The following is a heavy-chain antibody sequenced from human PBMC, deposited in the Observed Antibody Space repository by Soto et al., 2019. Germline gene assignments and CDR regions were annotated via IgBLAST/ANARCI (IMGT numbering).Heavy chain of an antibody. J-gene: IGHJ5*02. CDR1: GFTFSSYV. CDR3: AKVGYYDSSGHNWFDP. Sequence: GGSLRLSCAVSGFTFSSYVMSWVRQAPGKGLEWVSAISGSGGSTYYADSVKGRFTISRDNSKNTLYLQMNSLRADDTAVYYCAKVGYYDSSGHNWFDPWGQGTLVTVSS. CDR2: ISGSGGST. D-gene: IGHD3-22*01. V-gene: IGHV3-23*01.